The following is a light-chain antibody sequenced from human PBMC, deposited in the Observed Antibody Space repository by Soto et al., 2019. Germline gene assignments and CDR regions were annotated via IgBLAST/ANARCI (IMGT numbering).Light chain of an antibody. CDR3: QQSYSSPWT. V-gene: IGKV1-39*01. CDR1: QSIGTY. Sequence: DIQMTQSPSSLSASVGDRVTISCRASQSIGTYVNWYQQKPGRAPKLQIYAASNLQSGVPSRFSGSGSGTDFTLTIRSLQPEDFATYFCQQSYSSPWTFGQGTKV. J-gene: IGKJ1*01. CDR2: AAS.